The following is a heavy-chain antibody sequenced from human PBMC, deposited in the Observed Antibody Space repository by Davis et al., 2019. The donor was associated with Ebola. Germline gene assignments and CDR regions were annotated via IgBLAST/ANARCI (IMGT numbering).Heavy chain of an antibody. V-gene: IGHV3-23*01. Sequence: GESLKISCAASQFTFSNSAMNWVRQAPGKGPEWVASISGSGASTYYADSVKGRFTISRDNSKNTLYLQMNSLRAEDTAVYYCAKGRRDGYDYGDDYWGQGTLVTVSS. J-gene: IGHJ4*02. D-gene: IGHD5-24*01. CDR3: AKGRRDGYDYGDDY. CDR1: QFTFSNSA. CDR2: ISGSGAST.